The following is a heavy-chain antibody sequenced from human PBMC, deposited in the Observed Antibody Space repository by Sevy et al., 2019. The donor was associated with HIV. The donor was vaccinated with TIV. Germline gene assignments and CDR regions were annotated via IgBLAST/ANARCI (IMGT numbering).Heavy chain of an antibody. CDR2: MNPNSGNT. J-gene: IGHJ6*02. V-gene: IGHV1-8*01. CDR1: GYTFTSYD. Sequence: ASVKVSCKASGYTFTSYDINWVRQATGQGLEWMGWMNPNSGNTGYAQKFQGRVTMTRNTSISTAYMELSSLRSEDTAVYYCVRWGPGPTVTRTNYYYYYGMDVWGQGTTVTVSS. D-gene: IGHD4-17*01. CDR3: VRWGPGPTVTRTNYYYYYGMDV.